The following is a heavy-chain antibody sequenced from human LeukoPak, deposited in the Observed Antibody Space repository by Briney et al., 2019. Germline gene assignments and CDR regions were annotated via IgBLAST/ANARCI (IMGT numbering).Heavy chain of an antibody. CDR3: AKDEDVNSSRRGLWLSRFGSNNLFQH. CDR2: ISWNSGSI. Sequence: GRSLRLSCAASGFTFDDYAMHWVRQAPGKGLEWVSGISWNSGSIGYADSVKGRFTISRDNAKNSLYLQMNSLRAEDTASYYCAKDEDVNSSRRGLWLSRFGSNNLFQHWGQGTLVTVSS. V-gene: IGHV3-9*01. CDR1: GFTFDDYA. J-gene: IGHJ1*01. D-gene: IGHD6-19*01.